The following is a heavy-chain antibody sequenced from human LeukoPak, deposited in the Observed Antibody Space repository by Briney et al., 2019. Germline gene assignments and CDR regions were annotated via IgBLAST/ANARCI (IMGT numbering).Heavy chain of an antibody. CDR1: GFTFSSYA. V-gene: IGHV3-30-3*01. Sequence: GGSLRLSCAASGFTFSSYAMHWVRQAPGKGLEWVAVISYDGNNKYYADSVKGRFTISRDNSKNTLYLQMNSLRAEDTAVYYCARGGHIVVVTAIRGAFDTWGQGTMVTVSS. D-gene: IGHD2-21*02. J-gene: IGHJ3*02. CDR2: ISYDGNNK. CDR3: ARGGHIVVVTAIRGAFDT.